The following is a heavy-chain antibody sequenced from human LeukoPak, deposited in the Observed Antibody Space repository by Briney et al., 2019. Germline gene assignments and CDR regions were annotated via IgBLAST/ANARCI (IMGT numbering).Heavy chain of an antibody. CDR3: AKDTSIGKYCTNGVCSPFDY. Sequence: PGGSLRLSCAASAFTFSSYVMSWVRQAPGKGLEWVSAISGRGGSTYYADSVKGRFTISRDNPKNTLNLQMNSLTAEDTAVYYCAKDTSIGKYCTNGVCSPFDYWGQGTLVTVSS. J-gene: IGHJ4*02. CDR1: AFTFSSYV. D-gene: IGHD2-8*01. CDR2: ISGRGGST. V-gene: IGHV3-23*01.